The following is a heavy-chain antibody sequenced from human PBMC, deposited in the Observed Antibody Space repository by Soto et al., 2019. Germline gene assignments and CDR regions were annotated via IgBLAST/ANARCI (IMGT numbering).Heavy chain of an antibody. CDR3: ARDHDQGYFDY. CDR2: ISFDGSNK. Sequence: PAGALRLSCATSGFPFSSYAMHWVRQAPGKGLEWVAVISFDGSNKYYADSVKGRFTISRDNSKNTLYLQMNSLRAEDTAVYYCARDHDQGYFDYWGQGNLVTVAP. CDR1: GFPFSSYA. D-gene: IGHD3-3*01. J-gene: IGHJ4*02. V-gene: IGHV3-30-3*01.